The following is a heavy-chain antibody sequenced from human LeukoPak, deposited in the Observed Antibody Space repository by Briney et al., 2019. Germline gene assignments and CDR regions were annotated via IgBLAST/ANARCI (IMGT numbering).Heavy chain of an antibody. D-gene: IGHD4-23*01. V-gene: IGHV1-69*05. CDR1: GGTFSSYA. Sequence: ASVKVSCKASGGTFSSYAISWVRQAPGQGLEWMGGIIPIFGTANYAQKFQGRVTITTDESTSTAYMELSRLRSDDTAVYYCARGRGYGGMDYWGQGTLVTVSS. CDR2: IIPIFGTA. CDR3: ARGRGYGGMDY. J-gene: IGHJ4*02.